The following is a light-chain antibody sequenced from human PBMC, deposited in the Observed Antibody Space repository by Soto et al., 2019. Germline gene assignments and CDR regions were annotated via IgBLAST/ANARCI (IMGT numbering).Light chain of an antibody. J-gene: IGKJ1*01. CDR1: QSISSY. CDR3: QQRYSTPPWT. CDR2: AAS. V-gene: IGKV1-39*01. Sequence: DIQMTQSPSSLSASVGDRVTITCRASQSISSYLNWYQQKPGKAPKLLIYAASSLQSGVPSRFSGSRSVTDFTLTISSLQPEDFATYYCQQRYSTPPWTFGQGTKVEIK.